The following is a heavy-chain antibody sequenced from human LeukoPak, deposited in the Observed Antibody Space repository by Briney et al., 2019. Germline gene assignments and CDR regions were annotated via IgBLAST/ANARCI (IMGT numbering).Heavy chain of an antibody. CDR1: GGSISSYY. Sequence: SETLSLTCIVSGGSISSYYWNWLRQAAGKGLEWIGRIDSSGNTNYNLTFKSRVIMSVDTSKNQFSLKLTSVTAADTAVYYCAREMSGYSYGRAFDIWGQGTMVTVSS. V-gene: IGHV4-4*07. J-gene: IGHJ3*02. CDR3: AREMSGYSYGRAFDI. D-gene: IGHD5-18*01. CDR2: IDSSGNT.